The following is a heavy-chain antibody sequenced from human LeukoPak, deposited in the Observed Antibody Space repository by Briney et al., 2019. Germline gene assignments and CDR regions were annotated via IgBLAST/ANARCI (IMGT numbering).Heavy chain of an antibody. CDR3: ARKGEWGYDYPPFFDY. Sequence: GGSLRLSCAASGFTFSSYWMSWVRQAPGKGLEWVANIKQDGSEKYYVDSVKGRFTISRDNAKNSLYLQMNSLRAEDTAVHYCARKGEWGYDYPPFFDYWGQGTLVTVSS. J-gene: IGHJ4*02. D-gene: IGHD5-12*01. CDR1: GFTFSSYW. CDR2: IKQDGSEK. V-gene: IGHV3-7*03.